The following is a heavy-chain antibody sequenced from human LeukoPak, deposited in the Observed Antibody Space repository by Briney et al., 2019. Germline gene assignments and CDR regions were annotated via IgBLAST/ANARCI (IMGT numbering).Heavy chain of an antibody. D-gene: IGHD3-3*01. J-gene: IGHJ6*02. Sequence: SETLSLTCTVSGGSISSYYWSWIRQPPGKGLEWIGYIYYSGSTNYNPSLKSRVTISVDTSKNQFSLKLSSVTAADTAVYYCARHSPTYYDFWGGYYPSGHYYGMDVWGQGTTVTVSS. CDR3: ARHSPTYYDFWGGYYPSGHYYGMDV. V-gene: IGHV4-59*08. CDR2: IYYSGST. CDR1: GGSISSYY.